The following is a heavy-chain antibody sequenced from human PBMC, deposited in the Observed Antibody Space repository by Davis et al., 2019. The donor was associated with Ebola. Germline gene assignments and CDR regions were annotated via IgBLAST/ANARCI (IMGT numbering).Heavy chain of an antibody. D-gene: IGHD6-6*01. CDR2: INHSGST. V-gene: IGHV4-34*01. J-gene: IGHJ6*02. CDR3: AGLEYSSSSVSKYGMDV. Sequence: MPSETLSLTFTVSGGPTSSNYWSWIRQPPGKGLEWIGEINHSGSTNYNPSLKSRVTISVDTSKNQFSLKLSSVTAADTAVYYCAGLEYSSSSVSKYGMDVWGQGTTVTVSS. CDR1: GGPTSSNY.